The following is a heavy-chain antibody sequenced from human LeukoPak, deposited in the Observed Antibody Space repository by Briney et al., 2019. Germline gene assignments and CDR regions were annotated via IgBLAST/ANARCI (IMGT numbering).Heavy chain of an antibody. CDR1: GYSFTSYW. Sequence: GESLKISCKGSGYSFTSYWTGWVRQMPGKGLEWMGIIYPGDSDTRYSPSFQGQVTISVDKSISTAYLQWSSLKASDSAMYYCARGQVSSGWYQGRYYFDYWGQGTLVTVSS. CDR2: IYPGDSDT. CDR3: ARGQVSSGWYQGRYYFDY. V-gene: IGHV5-51*01. D-gene: IGHD6-19*01. J-gene: IGHJ4*02.